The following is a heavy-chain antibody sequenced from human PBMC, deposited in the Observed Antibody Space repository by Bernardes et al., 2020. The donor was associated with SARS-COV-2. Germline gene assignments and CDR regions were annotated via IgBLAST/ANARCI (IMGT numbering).Heavy chain of an antibody. V-gene: IGHV3-7*04. CDR1: GFTFSSYW. J-gene: IGHJ6*02. Sequence: GGSLRLSCAASGFTFSSYWMSWVRQAPGKGLEWVANIKQDGSEKYYVDSVKGRFTISRDNAKNSLYLQMNSLRAEDTAVYYCAREGAAEKYYYYGMDVWGQGTTVTVSS. D-gene: IGHD6-13*01. CDR2: IKQDGSEK. CDR3: AREGAAEKYYYYGMDV.